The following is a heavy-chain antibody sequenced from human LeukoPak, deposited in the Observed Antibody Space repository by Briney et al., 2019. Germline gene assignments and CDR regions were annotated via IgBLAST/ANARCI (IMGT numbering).Heavy chain of an antibody. V-gene: IGHV4-38-2*02. CDR3: AREGTSGWYNY. CDR2: IYHSGRA. Sequence: PSETLSLTCAVSGFSISSGYYWGWIRQPPGKGLEWIGIIYHSGRAYYSPSLKSRVTISVDTSKNQFSLHLSSMTAADTAAYYCAREGTSGWYNYWGQGTLVTVSS. CDR1: GFSISSGYY. D-gene: IGHD6-19*01. J-gene: IGHJ4*02.